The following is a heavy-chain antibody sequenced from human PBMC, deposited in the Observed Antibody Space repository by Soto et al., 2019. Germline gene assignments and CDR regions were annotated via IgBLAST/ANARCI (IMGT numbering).Heavy chain of an antibody. J-gene: IGHJ4*02. CDR2: IWYDGSNK. Sequence: GGSLRLSCAASGFTFSSYGMHWVRQAPGKGLEWVAVIWYDGSNKYYADSVKGRFTISRDNSKNTLYLQMNSLRAEDTAVYYCARDPIAVAGLFDYWGQGTLVTVSS. V-gene: IGHV3-33*01. D-gene: IGHD6-19*01. CDR3: ARDPIAVAGLFDY. CDR1: GFTFSSYG.